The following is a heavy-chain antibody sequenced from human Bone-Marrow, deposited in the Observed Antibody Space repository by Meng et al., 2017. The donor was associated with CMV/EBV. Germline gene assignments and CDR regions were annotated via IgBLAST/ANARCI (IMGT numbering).Heavy chain of an antibody. J-gene: IGHJ4*02. CDR2: ISWDGGST. CDR1: GFTFDDYT. V-gene: IGHV3-43*01. D-gene: IGHD5-18*01. Sequence: GGSLRLSCAASGFTFDDYTMHWVRQAPGKGLEWVSLISWDGGSTYYADSVKGRFTISRDNSKNSLYLQMNSLRTEDTALYYCAKDAKQLWLSYLDYWGQGTLVTASS. CDR3: AKDAKQLWLSYLDY.